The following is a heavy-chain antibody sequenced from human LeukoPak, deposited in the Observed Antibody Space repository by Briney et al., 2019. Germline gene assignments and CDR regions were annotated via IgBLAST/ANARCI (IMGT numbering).Heavy chain of an antibody. Sequence: SETLSLTCAVSGGSISSGGYSWSWIRQPPGKGLEWIGYIYHSGSTYYNPSLKSRVTISVDRSKNQFSLKLSSVTAADTAVYYCARGVATILFDPWGQGTLVTVSS. CDR3: ARGVATILFDP. CDR2: IYHSGST. V-gene: IGHV4-30-2*01. CDR1: GGSISSGGYS. J-gene: IGHJ5*02. D-gene: IGHD5-12*01.